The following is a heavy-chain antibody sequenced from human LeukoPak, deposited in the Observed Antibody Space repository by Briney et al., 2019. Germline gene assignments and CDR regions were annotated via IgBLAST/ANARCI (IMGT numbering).Heavy chain of an antibody. Sequence: GGSLRLSCAASGFTFSSYAMSWVRQAPGKGLEWVGRIKSKTDGGTTDYAAPVKGRFTISRDDSKNTLYLQMNSLKTEDTAVYYCMRDIVVVVAATKGMDVWGKGTTVTVSS. CDR1: GFTFSSYA. CDR3: MRDIVVVVAATKGMDV. CDR2: IKSKTDGGTT. D-gene: IGHD2-15*01. J-gene: IGHJ6*04. V-gene: IGHV3-15*01.